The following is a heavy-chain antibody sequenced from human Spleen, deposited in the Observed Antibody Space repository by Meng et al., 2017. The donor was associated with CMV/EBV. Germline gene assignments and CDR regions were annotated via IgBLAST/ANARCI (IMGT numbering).Heavy chain of an antibody. CDR3: ARGAHYYDSSGANLMPY. CDR2: ITWDGGNT. Sequence: GGPLRLSCAASGFTFNDYAIHWVRQAPGKGLERVSLITWDGGNTYYADSVKGRFTISRDNAKNSLYLQMNSLRAEDTAVYYCARGAHYYDSSGANLMPYWGQGTLVTVSS. V-gene: IGHV3-43D*03. D-gene: IGHD3-22*01. J-gene: IGHJ4*02. CDR1: GFTFNDYA.